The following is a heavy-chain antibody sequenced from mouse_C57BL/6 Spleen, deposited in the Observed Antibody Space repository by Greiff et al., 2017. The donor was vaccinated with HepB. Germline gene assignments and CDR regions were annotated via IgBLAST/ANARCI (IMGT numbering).Heavy chain of an antibody. J-gene: IGHJ1*03. D-gene: IGHD1-1*01. CDR1: GYSITSGYY. Sequence: EVQVVESGPGLVKPSQSLSLTCSVTGYSITSGYYWNWIRQFPGNKLEWMGYISYDGSNNYNPSLKTRISITRDTSKNQFFLKLNSVTTEDTATYYCARGGYGSSDWYFDVWGTGTTVTVSS. CDR3: ARGGYGSSDWYFDV. V-gene: IGHV3-6*01. CDR2: ISYDGSN.